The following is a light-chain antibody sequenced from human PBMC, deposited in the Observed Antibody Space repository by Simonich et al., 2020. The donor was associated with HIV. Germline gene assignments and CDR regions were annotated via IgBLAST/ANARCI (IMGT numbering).Light chain of an antibody. J-gene: IGKJ5*01. CDR3: QQYNNWPIT. CDR2: SAS. Sequence: EIVMTQSPATLSVSPGERATLSCRARQSVSSNLAWYHQKPGQAPRLLIYSASTRATGIPARFSGSGSGTEFTLTISSMQSEDFADYYCQQYNNWPITFGQGTRLEIK. V-gene: IGKV3-15*01. CDR1: QSVSSN.